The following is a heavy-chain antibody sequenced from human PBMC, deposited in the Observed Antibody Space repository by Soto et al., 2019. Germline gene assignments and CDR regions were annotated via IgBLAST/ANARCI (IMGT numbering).Heavy chain of an antibody. D-gene: IGHD3-10*01. V-gene: IGHV4-31*03. Sequence: QVQLQESGPGLVKPSQTLSLTCTVSGGSISIGGYFWSWIRQYPGKGLEWIGHIYYNGSTYYNPSLKSRVTISIDTSKNQFSLRLTSVTAADTAVYYCATDEYFGSEIYFYSYGMDVWGQGTTVTVSS. CDR3: ATDEYFGSEIYFYSYGMDV. CDR2: IYYNGST. J-gene: IGHJ6*02. CDR1: GGSISIGGYF.